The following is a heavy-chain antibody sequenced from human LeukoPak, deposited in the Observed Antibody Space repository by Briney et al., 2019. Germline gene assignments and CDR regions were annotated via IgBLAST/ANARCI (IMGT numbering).Heavy chain of an antibody. CDR3: VRGHCSGGSCYPYYYYYYGMDV. CDR2: ISSSGSGGNT. CDR1: GVTLSNYA. V-gene: IGHV3-23*01. Sequence: GGSLRLSCVASGVTLSNYAMSWARQAPGKGLEWVSGISSSGSGGNTYYADSVKGRFTISRDSSRNTLFLHMNTLRAEDTAIYYCVRGHCSGGSCYPYYYYYYGMDVWGQGTTVTVSS. J-gene: IGHJ6*02. D-gene: IGHD2-15*01.